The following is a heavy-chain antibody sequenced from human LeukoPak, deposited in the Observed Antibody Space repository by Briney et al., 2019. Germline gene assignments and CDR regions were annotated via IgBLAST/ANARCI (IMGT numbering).Heavy chain of an antibody. Sequence: SETLSLTCAVYGGSFSGYYWSWIRQPPGKGLEWIGEINHSGSTNYNPSLKSRVTISADTSKNQFSLKLSSVTAADTAVYYCARGSPSYYMDVWGKGTTVTVSS. J-gene: IGHJ6*03. CDR3: ARGSPSYYMDV. V-gene: IGHV4-34*01. CDR2: INHSGST. CDR1: GGSFSGYY.